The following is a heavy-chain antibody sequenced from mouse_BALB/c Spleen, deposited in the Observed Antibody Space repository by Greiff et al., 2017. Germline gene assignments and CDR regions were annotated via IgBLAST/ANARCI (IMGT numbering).Heavy chain of an antibody. D-gene: IGHD2-2*01. J-gene: IGHJ4*01. CDR1: GFTFSSFG. Sequence: EVQGVESGGGLVQPGGSRKLSCAASGFTFSSFGMHWVRQAPEKGLEWVAYISSGSSTIYYADTVKGRFTISRDNAKNTLYLQMSSLRSEDMAMYYCARRGYDAGYYYAMDYWGQGTSVTVSS. CDR2: ISSGSSTI. V-gene: IGHV5-17*02. CDR3: ARRGYDAGYYYAMDY.